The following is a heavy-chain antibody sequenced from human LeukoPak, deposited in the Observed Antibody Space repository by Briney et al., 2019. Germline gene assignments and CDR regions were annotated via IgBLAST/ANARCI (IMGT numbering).Heavy chain of an antibody. Sequence: SETLSLTCTVSGGSISSYYWSWIRQPPGKGLEWIGYIYYSGSNNYNPSVKSRVAISVDTSKNQFSLKLSSVTAADTALYYCARGSSSGGGFDYWGQGTLVTVSS. J-gene: IGHJ4*02. D-gene: IGHD6-6*01. V-gene: IGHV4-59*08. CDR1: GGSISSYY. CDR3: ARGSSSGGGFDY. CDR2: IYYSGSN.